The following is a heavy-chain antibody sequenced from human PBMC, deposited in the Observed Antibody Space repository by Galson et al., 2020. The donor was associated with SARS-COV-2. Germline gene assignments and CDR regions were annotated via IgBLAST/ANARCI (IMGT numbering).Heavy chain of an antibody. Sequence: GGSLRLSCAASGLTFDDYAMHWVRQAPGKGLEWVSGISWNSGSIGYADSVKGRFTISRDNAKTSLYLQMNSLRAEDTALYYCAKEGVGATHFDYWGQGTLVTVSS. CDR1: GLTFDDYA. V-gene: IGHV3-9*01. D-gene: IGHD1-26*01. CDR2: ISWNSGSI. J-gene: IGHJ4*02. CDR3: AKEGVGATHFDY.